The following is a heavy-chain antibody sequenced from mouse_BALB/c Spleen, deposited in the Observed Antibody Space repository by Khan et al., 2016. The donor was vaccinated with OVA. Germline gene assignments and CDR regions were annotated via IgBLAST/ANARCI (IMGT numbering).Heavy chain of an antibody. Sequence: EVQLVESGGGLVKPGGSLKLSCAASGFAFSSYSMSWVRQTPEKRLEWVATITSGGSYTYYPDSVKGRFTISRDNDKKTLSLQMSSLKSDDTAIDYCTRDRNYYGSSFYFDYWGQGTTLTVSS. D-gene: IGHD1-1*01. J-gene: IGHJ2*01. CDR1: GFAFSSYS. CDR3: TRDRNYYGSSFYFDY. V-gene: IGHV5-6-4*01. CDR2: ITSGGSYT.